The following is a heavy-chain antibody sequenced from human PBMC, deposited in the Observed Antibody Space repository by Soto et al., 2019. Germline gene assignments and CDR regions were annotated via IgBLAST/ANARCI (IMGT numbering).Heavy chain of an antibody. CDR2: ISAYNGNT. CDR3: ARGPQLERLIGYYYYGMDV. D-gene: IGHD1-1*01. CDR1: GYTFTSYG. V-gene: IGHV1-18*01. J-gene: IGHJ6*02. Sequence: QVQLVQSGAEVKKPGASVKVSCKASGYTFTSYGISWVRQAPGQGLEWMGWISAYNGNTNYAQKLQGRVTMTTDTSTSTAYMALRRLRSDDTAVYYCARGPQLERLIGYYYYGMDVWGQGTTVTVSS.